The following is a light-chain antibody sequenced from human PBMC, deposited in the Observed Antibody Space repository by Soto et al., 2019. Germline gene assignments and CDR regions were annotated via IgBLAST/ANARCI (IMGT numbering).Light chain of an antibody. CDR3: QSYDHSLNAGV. V-gene: IGLV1-40*01. CDR1: SSNIGAGRD. J-gene: IGLJ3*02. Sequence: QSVLTQPPSVSGAPGQVLTISCTGSSSNIGAGRDVHWYQQLPGIAPKLLIHGSSNRPSGVPDRFSGSKSGTSASLAIAGLQAEDEADYYCQSYDHSLNAGVFGGGTQLTVL. CDR2: GSS.